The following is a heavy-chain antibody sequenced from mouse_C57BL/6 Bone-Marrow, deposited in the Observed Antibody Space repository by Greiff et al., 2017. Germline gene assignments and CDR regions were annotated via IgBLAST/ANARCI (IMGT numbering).Heavy chain of an antibody. CDR1: GFTFSNYW. V-gene: IGHV6-3*01. J-gene: IGHJ2*01. Sequence: EVKVEESGGGLVQPGGSMKLSCVASGFTFSNYWMNLVRQSPEKGLEWVAQIRLKSDNYATPYAESVKGRFTISRDDSKNSVYLQMNNLRAEDTEIYYCTLIYYYGSYYFDYWGQGTTLTVSS. CDR3: TLIYYYGSYYFDY. D-gene: IGHD1-1*01. CDR2: IRLKSDNYAT.